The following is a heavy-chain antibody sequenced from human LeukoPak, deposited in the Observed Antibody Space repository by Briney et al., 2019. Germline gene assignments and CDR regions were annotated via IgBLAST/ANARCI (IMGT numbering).Heavy chain of an antibody. Sequence: GGSLRLSCAASGFTFSDYSMSWIRQAPGKGLEWVSYISSGGSTIYYADSVRGRFTISRDNAKDSLYLQMNSLRAEVTAVYYCARARYSSSPLDYWGQGTLVTVSS. D-gene: IGHD6-6*01. CDR2: ISSGGSTI. CDR1: GFTFSDYS. J-gene: IGHJ4*02. CDR3: ARARYSSSPLDY. V-gene: IGHV3-11*01.